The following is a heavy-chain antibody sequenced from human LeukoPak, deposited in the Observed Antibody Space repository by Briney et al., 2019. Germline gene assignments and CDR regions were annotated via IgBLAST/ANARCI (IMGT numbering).Heavy chain of an antibody. Sequence: PGGSLRLSCAASGFTFSSYWMHWVRQAPGKGLVWVSRIKSDGSSTSYADSVKGRFTISRDNAKNTLYLQMNSLRAEDTAVYYCARDLYCGGDCYPWGQGTLVTVSS. V-gene: IGHV3-74*01. CDR3: ARDLYCGGDCYP. J-gene: IGHJ1*01. CDR1: GFTFSSYW. CDR2: IKSDGSST. D-gene: IGHD2-21*02.